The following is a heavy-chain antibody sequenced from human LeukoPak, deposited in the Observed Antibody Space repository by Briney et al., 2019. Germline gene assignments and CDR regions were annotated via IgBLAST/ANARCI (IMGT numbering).Heavy chain of an antibody. D-gene: IGHD3-10*01. V-gene: IGHV3-23*01. CDR1: GFTFSSDA. CDR3: AKTTMVRGVPGY. J-gene: IGHJ4*02. CDR2: ISGSGGST. Sequence: GGSLRLSCAASGFTFSSDAMSWVRQAPGKGLEWVSAISGSGGSTYYADSVKGRFTISRDNSKNTLYLQMNSLRAEDTAVYYCAKTTMVRGVPGYWGQGTLVTVSS.